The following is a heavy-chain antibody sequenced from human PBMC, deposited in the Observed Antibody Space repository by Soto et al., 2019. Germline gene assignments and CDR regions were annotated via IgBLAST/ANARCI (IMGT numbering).Heavy chain of an antibody. CDR3: ARGDYYGSGSYYNSYYYYYMDV. V-gene: IGHV4-39*07. Sequence: SETLSLTCTVSGGSISSSSYYWGWIRQPPGKGLEWIGEINHSGSTNYNPSLKSRVTISVDTSKNQFSLKLSSVTAADTAVYYCARGDYYGSGSYYNSYYYYYMDVWGKGTTVTVSS. CDR2: INHSGST. D-gene: IGHD3-10*01. CDR1: GGSISSSSYY. J-gene: IGHJ6*03.